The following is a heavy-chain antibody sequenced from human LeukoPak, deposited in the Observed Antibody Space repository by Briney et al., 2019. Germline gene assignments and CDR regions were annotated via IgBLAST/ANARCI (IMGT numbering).Heavy chain of an antibody. D-gene: IGHD4-17*01. V-gene: IGHV4-39*07. CDR1: TGSISNSSYY. CDR2: IYYSGDT. CDR3: AREVNYGDYGDNAFDI. Sequence: PSETLPLTCTVSTGSISNSSYYWGWFRQPPGKGLEWIGSIYYSGDTYSTPSLKSRVAISLDTSNNQFSLSLSSVTAADTAVYYCAREVNYGDYGDNAFDIWGQGTMVTVSS. J-gene: IGHJ3*02.